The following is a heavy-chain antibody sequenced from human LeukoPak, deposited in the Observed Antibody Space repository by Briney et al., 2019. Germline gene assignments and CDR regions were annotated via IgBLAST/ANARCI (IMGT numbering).Heavy chain of an antibody. J-gene: IGHJ1*01. CDR3: ARHDSSGYSEAEYFQH. D-gene: IGHD3-22*01. V-gene: IGHV3-66*04. Sequence: PGGSLRLSCAASGFTVSSNYMSWVRQAPGKGLEWVSVIYSGGSTYYADSVKGRFTMSRDNSKNTLYLQMNSLRAEDTAVYYCARHDSSGYSEAEYFQHWGQGTLVTVSS. CDR2: IYSGGST. CDR1: GFTVSSNY.